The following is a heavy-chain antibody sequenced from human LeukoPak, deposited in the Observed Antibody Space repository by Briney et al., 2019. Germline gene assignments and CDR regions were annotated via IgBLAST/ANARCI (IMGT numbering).Heavy chain of an antibody. V-gene: IGHV5-51*01. J-gene: IGHJ3*02. CDR2: IYPGDSDT. CDR1: GYSFTSYW. D-gene: IGHD3-22*01. Sequence: GESLKISCKGSGYSFTSYWIGWVRQMPGKGLEWMGIIYPGDSDTRYSPSFQGQVTISADKSISTAYLQWSSLKASDTAIYYCARADSDSGGFSNAFDMWGQGTMVTVSS. CDR3: ARADSDSGGFSNAFDM.